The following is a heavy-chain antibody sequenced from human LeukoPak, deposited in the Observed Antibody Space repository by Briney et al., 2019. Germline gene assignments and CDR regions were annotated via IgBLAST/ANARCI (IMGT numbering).Heavy chain of an antibody. J-gene: IGHJ4*02. CDR1: GFAFSSYS. Sequence: GGSLRLSCAASGFAFSSYSMNWVRQAPGRGLEWVSYISSSSSTIYYADSVKGRLTISRDHAKNSLYLQMNSLRAEDTAVYYCAREGFGSLGWTLYYFDYWGQGTLVTVSS. CDR2: ISSSSSTI. D-gene: IGHD3-10*01. CDR3: AREGFGSLGWTLYYFDY. V-gene: IGHV3-48*01.